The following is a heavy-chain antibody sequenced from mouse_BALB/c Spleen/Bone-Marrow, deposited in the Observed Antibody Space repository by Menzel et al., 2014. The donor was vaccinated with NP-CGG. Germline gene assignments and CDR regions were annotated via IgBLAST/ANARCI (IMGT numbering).Heavy chain of an antibody. D-gene: IGHD4-1*01. CDR1: GYTFTDYE. V-gene: IGHV1-15*01. CDR2: LGPETGGT. CDR3: ANWGYYAMDY. J-gene: IGHJ4*01. Sequence: VQLVESGAELVRPGASVTLSCKASGYTFTDYEMHWVKQTPVHGLEWIGTLGPETGGTAYNQKFKDMATLTADKSSTTAYMELRSLTSEDSAVYYCANWGYYAMDYWGQGISVTVSS.